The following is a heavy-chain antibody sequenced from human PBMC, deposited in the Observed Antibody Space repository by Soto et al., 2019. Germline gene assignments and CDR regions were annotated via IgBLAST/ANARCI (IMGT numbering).Heavy chain of an antibody. CDR1: GVSLSNWY. CDR3: ARGSVPADY. CDR2: IYASGIT. Sequence: SETLSLTCTVSGVSLSNWYWSWIRQPAGEGLEWIGRIYASGITDYSPSLKSRLTMSIDTSNNQFSLKLTSVTAADTAMYYCARGSVPADYWGQGSLVTVSS. J-gene: IGHJ4*02. V-gene: IGHV4-4*07. D-gene: IGHD4-17*01.